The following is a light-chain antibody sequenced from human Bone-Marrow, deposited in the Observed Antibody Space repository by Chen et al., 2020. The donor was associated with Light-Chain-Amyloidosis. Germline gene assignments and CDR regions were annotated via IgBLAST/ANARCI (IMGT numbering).Light chain of an antibody. Sequence: DIVLTQSPGPLSLSPGEGANLSCRASQTLSSNYLTWYQQKFGQAPRLLIYGASSRATGIPDRFTGSGSGTDFTLTINRLEPEDFAMYYCQQYGTSPLTFGGGIKVEIK. V-gene: IGKV3-20*01. CDR1: QTLSSNY. CDR3: QQYGTSPLT. J-gene: IGKJ4*01. CDR2: GAS.